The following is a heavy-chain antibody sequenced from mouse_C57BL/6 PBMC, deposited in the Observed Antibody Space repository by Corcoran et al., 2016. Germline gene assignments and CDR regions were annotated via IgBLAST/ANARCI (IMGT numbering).Heavy chain of an antibody. CDR1: GYTFTEYC. V-gene: IGHV1-84*01. Sequence: QIQLQQSGPELVQPGASVTITCKASGYTFTEYCINWVKHRPGQGLEWIGWMYPGSGTTKYNEKFKGKDTLTVDTSSSTAFMQLSSLTSEDSAVYFCARLYYGSSFYVDYWGQGTTLTVS. CDR2: MYPGSGTT. J-gene: IGHJ2*01. CDR3: ARLYYGSSFYVDY. D-gene: IGHD1-1*01.